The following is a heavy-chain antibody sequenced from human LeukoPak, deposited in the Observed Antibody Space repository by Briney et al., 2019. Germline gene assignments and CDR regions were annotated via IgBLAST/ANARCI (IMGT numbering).Heavy chain of an antibody. CDR1: GFTFSSYA. CDR3: AKSSGSYPYYFDY. Sequence: PGGSPRLSCAASGFTFSSYAMSWVRQAPGKGLEWVSAISGSGGGIYFADSVKGRFTISRDNSKNTLYLQMNSLRAEDTALYYCAKSSGSYPYYFDYWGQGALVTVSS. D-gene: IGHD1-26*01. V-gene: IGHV3-23*01. J-gene: IGHJ4*02. CDR2: ISGSGGGI.